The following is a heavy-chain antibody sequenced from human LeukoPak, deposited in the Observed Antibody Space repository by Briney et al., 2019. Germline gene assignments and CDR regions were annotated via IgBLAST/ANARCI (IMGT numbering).Heavy chain of an antibody. Sequence: PGGSLRLSCAASGFTFSSYGMHWVRQAPGKGLEWVAFIRYDGSNKYYADSVKGRFTISRDNSKNKLYLQMNSLRAEDTAVYYCAKDRFWGFLEWPDAFDIWGQGTMVTVSS. J-gene: IGHJ3*02. CDR2: IRYDGSNK. CDR1: GFTFSSYG. D-gene: IGHD3-3*01. V-gene: IGHV3-30*02. CDR3: AKDRFWGFLEWPDAFDI.